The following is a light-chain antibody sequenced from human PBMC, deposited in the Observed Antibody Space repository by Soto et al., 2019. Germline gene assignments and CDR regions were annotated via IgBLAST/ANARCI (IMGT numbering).Light chain of an antibody. V-gene: IGKV3-15*01. J-gene: IGKJ1*01. CDR2: GAS. Sequence: EVVMTQSPATLSVSAGERVTLSCRASQGVGSSLAWYQQKPGQALRVLIYGASTTAPGIPARFSGSGSGTEFTLTISSLQSEDSAVYHCQQYSDWPRTFGQGTKVDIK. CDR3: QQYSDWPRT. CDR1: QGVGSS.